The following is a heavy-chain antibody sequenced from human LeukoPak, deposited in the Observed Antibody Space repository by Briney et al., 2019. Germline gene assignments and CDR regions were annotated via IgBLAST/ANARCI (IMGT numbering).Heavy chain of an antibody. D-gene: IGHD3-10*01. CDR3: ARLFYGSGSYYGYFDY. CDR2: IYYSGST. CDR1: GGSISSSSYC. V-gene: IGHV4-39*01. J-gene: IGHJ4*02. Sequence: PSETLSLTCTVSGGSISSSSYCWGWIRQPPGKGLEWIGSIYYSGSTYYNPSLMSRVTISVDTSKNQFSLKLSSVTAADTAVYYCARLFYGSGSYYGYFDYWGQGTLVTVSS.